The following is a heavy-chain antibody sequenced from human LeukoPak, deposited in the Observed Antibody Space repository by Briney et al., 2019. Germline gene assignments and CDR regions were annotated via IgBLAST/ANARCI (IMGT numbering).Heavy chain of an antibody. CDR1: GFSFRDFW. V-gene: IGHV3-30*02. CDR2: IRYDGSNK. Sequence: SGGSLRLSCAASGFSFRDFWMTWVRQAPGKGLEWVAFIRYDGSNKYYADSVKGRFTISRDNSKNTLYLQMNSLRAEDTAVYYCANFRATPSDYWGQGTLVTVSS. CDR3: ANFRATPSDY. D-gene: IGHD4-23*01. J-gene: IGHJ4*02.